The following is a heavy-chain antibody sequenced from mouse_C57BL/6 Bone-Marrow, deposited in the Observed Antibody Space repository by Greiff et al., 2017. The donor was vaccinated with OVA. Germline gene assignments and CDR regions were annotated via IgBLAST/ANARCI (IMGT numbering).Heavy chain of an antibody. CDR2: INPYNGGT. CDR3: ARGHYYGSSFDY. CDR1: GYTFTDYY. V-gene: IGHV1-19*01. Sequence: VQLPPSGPVLLKPGASVKMSCKASGYTFTDYYMNWVKQSHGKSLEWIGVINPYNGGTSYNQKFKGKATLTVDKSSSTAYMELNSLTSEDSAVYYCARGHYYGSSFDYWGQGTTLTVSS. J-gene: IGHJ2*01. D-gene: IGHD1-1*01.